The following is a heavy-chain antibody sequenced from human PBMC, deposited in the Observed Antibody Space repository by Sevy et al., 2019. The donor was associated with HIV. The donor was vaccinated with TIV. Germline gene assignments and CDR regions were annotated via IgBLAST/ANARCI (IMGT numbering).Heavy chain of an antibody. D-gene: IGHD1-1*01. CDR1: GYTFINFD. V-gene: IGHV1-8*01. CDR2: MNPKTGNA. Sequence: ASVKVSCKASGYTFINFDIGWVRQATGQGLEWMGWMNPKTGNAGYAPKFHGRVTMTRNTSLTTAYMELSSLRTDDTAVYYCTRGLTTFPYWGQGTLVTVSS. CDR3: TRGLTTFPY. J-gene: IGHJ4*02.